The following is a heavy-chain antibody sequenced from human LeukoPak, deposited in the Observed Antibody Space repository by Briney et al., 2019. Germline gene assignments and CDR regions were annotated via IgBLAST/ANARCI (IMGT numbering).Heavy chain of an antibody. J-gene: IGHJ4*02. CDR1: GFPFSSYA. V-gene: IGHV3-23*01. Sequence: GGSLRLSCAASGFPFSSYAMSWVRQAPGKGLEWVSIISGDGGRTYYADSVKGRFTISRDNSKNTLYLQMNSLRAEDTAVYYCARGRGGDYGGNSGHFDYWGQGTLVTVSS. D-gene: IGHD4-23*01. CDR2: ISGDGGRT. CDR3: ARGRGGDYGGNSGHFDY.